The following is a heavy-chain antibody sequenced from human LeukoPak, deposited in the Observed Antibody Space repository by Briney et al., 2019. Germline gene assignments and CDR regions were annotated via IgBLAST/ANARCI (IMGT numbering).Heavy chain of an antibody. J-gene: IGHJ4*02. CDR3: PKGASDSRQFRRKKKFDS. V-gene: IGHV3-20*04. Sequence: GGSLRLSCTASGFNFDDHHMSWVRQAPGKGLEWVTGINWNGASTFYADSVKGRFTISRDNAKKSLYLDMNSLRVDDTAFYYCPKGASDSRQFRRKKKFDSWGQGPLVTVSS. D-gene: IGHD6-13*01. CDR1: GFNFDDHH. CDR2: INWNGAST.